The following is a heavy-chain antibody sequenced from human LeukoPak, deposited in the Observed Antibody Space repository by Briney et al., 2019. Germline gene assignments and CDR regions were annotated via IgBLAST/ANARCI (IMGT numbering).Heavy chain of an antibody. D-gene: IGHD3-22*01. CDR3: ASGPDYYDSSGYIDY. CDR2: ISYDGSNK. J-gene: IGHJ4*02. CDR1: GFTFSSYA. V-gene: IGHV3-30-3*01. Sequence: GGSLRLSCAASGFTFSSYAMHWVRQAPGKGLEWVAVISYDGSNKYYADSVKGRFTISRDNSKNTLYLQMNSLRAEDTAVYYCASGPDYYDSSGYIDYWGQGTLVTASS.